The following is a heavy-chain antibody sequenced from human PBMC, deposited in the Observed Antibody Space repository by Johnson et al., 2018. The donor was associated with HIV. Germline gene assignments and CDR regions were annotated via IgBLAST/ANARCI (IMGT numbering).Heavy chain of an antibody. CDR3: TRDTTYYYGSGSVGDAFDI. J-gene: IGHJ3*02. V-gene: IGHV3-49*03. Sequence: VQLVESGGGLVQPGRSLRLSCTASGFTFGDYAMSWFRQAPGKGLEWVGFIRSKAYGGTTEYAASVKGRFTISRVDSKSIAYLQMNSLKTEDTAVYYCTRDTTYYYGSGSVGDAFDIWGQGTMVTVSS. D-gene: IGHD3-10*01. CDR1: GFTFGDYA. CDR2: IRSKAYGGTT.